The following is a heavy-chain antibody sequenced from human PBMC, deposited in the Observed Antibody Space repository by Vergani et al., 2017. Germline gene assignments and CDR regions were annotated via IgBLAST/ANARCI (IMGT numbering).Heavy chain of an antibody. J-gene: IGHJ4*02. CDR3: ATGEGRAAAGVFDY. V-gene: IGHV1-24*01. CDR2: FDPEAGET. CDR1: GYTLTELS. Sequence: QVQLVQSGAEVKKPGASVKVSCKVSGYTLTELSIHWVRQAPGKGLEWMGGFDPEAGETIYAQKFQGRVTMTEDTSTDTAYMELSSLRAEDTAVYYCATGEGRAAAGVFDYWGQGTLVTVSS. D-gene: IGHD6-13*01.